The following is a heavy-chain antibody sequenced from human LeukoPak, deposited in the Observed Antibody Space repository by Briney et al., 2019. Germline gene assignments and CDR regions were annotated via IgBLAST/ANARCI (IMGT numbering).Heavy chain of an antibody. J-gene: IGHJ4*02. CDR2: ISGSGGST. CDR3: AKTMVRGVITHPFDY. CDR1: GFTFSSYA. Sequence: GGSLRLSCAASGFTFSSYAMSWVRQAPGKGLEWVSAISGSGGSTYYEDSVKGRFTIARDNSKNTLYLQMNSLRAEDTAVYYCAKTMVRGVITHPFDYWGQGTLVTVSS. V-gene: IGHV3-23*01. D-gene: IGHD3-10*01.